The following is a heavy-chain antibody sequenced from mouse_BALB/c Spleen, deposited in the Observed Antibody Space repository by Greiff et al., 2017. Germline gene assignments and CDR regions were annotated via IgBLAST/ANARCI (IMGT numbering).Heavy chain of an antibody. Sequence: QVQLKQPGAELVKPGASVKLSCKASGYTFTSYWMHWVKQRPGQGLEWIGEINPSNGRTNYNEKFKSKATLTVDKSSSTAYMQLSSLTSEDSAVYYCARGYVYYAMDYWGQGTSVTVSS. D-gene: IGHD1-2*01. V-gene: IGHV1S81*02. CDR3: ARGYVYYAMDY. CDR2: INPSNGRT. CDR1: GYTFTSYW. J-gene: IGHJ4*01.